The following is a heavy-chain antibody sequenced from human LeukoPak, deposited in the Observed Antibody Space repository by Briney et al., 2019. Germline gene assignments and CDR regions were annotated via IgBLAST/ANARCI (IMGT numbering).Heavy chain of an antibody. D-gene: IGHD3-16*02. V-gene: IGHV3-30*18. Sequence: PGGSLRLSCAASGFTFSSYGMHWVRQAPGKGLEWVAVISYDGSNKYYADSVKGRFTISRDNSKNTLYLQMNSLRAEDTAVYYCAKSPNYDYVWGSYRMADYWGQGTLVTVSS. J-gene: IGHJ4*02. CDR3: AKSPNYDYVWGSYRMADY. CDR2: ISYDGSNK. CDR1: GFTFSSYG.